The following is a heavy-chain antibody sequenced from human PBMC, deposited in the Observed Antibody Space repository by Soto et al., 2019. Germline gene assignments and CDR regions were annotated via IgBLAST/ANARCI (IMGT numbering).Heavy chain of an antibody. V-gene: IGHV3-13*01. Sequence: EVQLVESGGGLVQPGGSLRLSCAASGFTLSSYDIHWVRQATGEGLAWVSGIGSGGDTHYADSVKDRFIISREDGKNSLYLQMNILRGGDTAVYYCTRKTPPTGMEVWGQGATVTVSS. CDR3: TRKTPPTGMEV. CDR1: GFTLSSYD. J-gene: IGHJ6*02. D-gene: IGHD3-9*01. CDR2: IGSGGDT.